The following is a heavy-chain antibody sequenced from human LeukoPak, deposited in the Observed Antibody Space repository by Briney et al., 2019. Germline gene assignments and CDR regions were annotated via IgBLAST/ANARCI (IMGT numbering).Heavy chain of an antibody. V-gene: IGHV3-74*01. CDR2: INSDESGT. D-gene: IGHD3-22*01. CDR3: TRSTGNYYDSSAYYDY. J-gene: IGHJ4*02. CDR1: GFTFSTYW. Sequence: PGGSLRLSCAASGFTFSTYWMHWVRQTPGKGLVWVSHINSDESGTSYADSVKGRFTISRDNAKNTLYLQMNSLRAEDTAVYYCTRSTGNYYDSSAYYDYWGQGTLVTVSS.